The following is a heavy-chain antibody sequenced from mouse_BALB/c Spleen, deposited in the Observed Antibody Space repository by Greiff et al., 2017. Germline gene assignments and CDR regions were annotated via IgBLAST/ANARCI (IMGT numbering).Heavy chain of an antibody. J-gene: IGHJ2*01. CDR2: IDPENGDT. CDR3: NAQYGNLFDD. CDR1: GFNIKDYY. Sequence: VQLKQSGAELVRSGASVKLSCTASGFNIKDYYMHWVKQRPEQGLEWIGWIDPENGDTEYAPKFQGKATMTADTSSNTAYLQLSSLTSEDTAVYYCNAQYGNLFDDWGQGTTLTVSS. D-gene: IGHD2-10*02. V-gene: IGHV14-4*02.